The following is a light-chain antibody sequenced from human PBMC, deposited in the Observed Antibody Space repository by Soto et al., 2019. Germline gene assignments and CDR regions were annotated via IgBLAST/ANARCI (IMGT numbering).Light chain of an antibody. Sequence: QSALTQPPSASGSPGQSVTISCTGTNSDIGAYNYVSWYRQYPDKAPKLLVYQVTKRPSGVPDRFSGSKSGNTAALTVSGLQAEDEADYYCSSYTSSSTYVFGTGTKLTVL. J-gene: IGLJ1*01. CDR2: QVT. CDR3: SSYTSSSTYV. CDR1: NSDIGAYNY. V-gene: IGLV2-8*01.